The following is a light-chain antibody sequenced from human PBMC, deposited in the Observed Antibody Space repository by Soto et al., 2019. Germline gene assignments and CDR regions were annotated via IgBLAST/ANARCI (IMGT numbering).Light chain of an antibody. Sequence: DIQMTQSPSTLPASVGDRVTITCRASQSISNWLAWYQQKPGPAPKLLIYHASTLESGVPLRFSGSGSGTEFTLTISSLQPDDFATYYCQQYMIYSFGQGTKVEIK. CDR1: QSISNW. CDR2: HAS. CDR3: QQYMIYS. J-gene: IGKJ1*01. V-gene: IGKV1-5*01.